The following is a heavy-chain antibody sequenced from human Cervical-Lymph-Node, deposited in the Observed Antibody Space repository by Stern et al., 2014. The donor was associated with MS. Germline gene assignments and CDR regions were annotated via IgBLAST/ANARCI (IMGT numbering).Heavy chain of an antibody. V-gene: IGHV3-11*01. D-gene: IGHD3-22*01. CDR3: ARDRYHYDSLDALGAFDV. J-gene: IGHJ3*01. Sequence: VQLVESGGGLVKPGGSLRLSCDTSGFIFSDYYMSWIRQAPGKGLEWLSYISGYSDTIYYADSVKGRFTISRDNAKNSVYLQMNSLRAEDTAVYFCARDRYHYDSLDALGAFDVWGKGTMVTVS. CDR2: ISGYSDTI. CDR1: GFIFSDYY.